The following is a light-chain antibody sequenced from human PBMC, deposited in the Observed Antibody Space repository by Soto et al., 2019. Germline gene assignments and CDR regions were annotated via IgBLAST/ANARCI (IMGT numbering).Light chain of an antibody. CDR1: QSISSW. CDR3: QQYNSYPWT. J-gene: IGKJ1*01. CDR2: KAS. Sequence: DIQITQSPSTLSASVGDRVTITCRASQSISSWLVWYQQKPGKAPKLLIYKASSLESGVPSRFSGSGSGTEFTLTINSLQPDDFATYHCQQYNSYPWTFGQGTKVEIK. V-gene: IGKV1-5*03.